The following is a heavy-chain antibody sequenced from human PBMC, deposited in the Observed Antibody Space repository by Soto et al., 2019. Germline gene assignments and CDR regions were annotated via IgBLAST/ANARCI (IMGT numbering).Heavy chain of an antibody. CDR1: GFTFSSYA. D-gene: IGHD2-15*01. CDR3: AKQGFGYCSGGSCLAIGYYYYYGMDV. J-gene: IGHJ6*02. CDR2: ISGSGGST. V-gene: IGHV3-23*01. Sequence: GGSLRLSCAASGFTFSSYAMSWVRQAPGKGLEWVSAISGSGGSTYYADSVKGRFTISRDNSKKTLYLQMNSLRAEDTAVYYCAKQGFGYCSGGSCLAIGYYYYYGMDVWGQGTTVTVSS.